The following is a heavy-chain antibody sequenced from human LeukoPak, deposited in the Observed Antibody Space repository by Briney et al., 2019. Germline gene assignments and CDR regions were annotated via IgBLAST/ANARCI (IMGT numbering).Heavy chain of an antibody. J-gene: IGHJ4*02. CDR3: ATKQWLAPPPDS. Sequence: PGGSLRLSCAASGFIFSNHWMHWVRQAPGKGLESVSRINTDGTVTTYADSVKGRFTVSRDNADNTMFLQMNSVRDEDTAVYYCATKQWLAPPPDSWGQGTPVTVSS. D-gene: IGHD6-19*01. CDR1: GFIFSNHW. CDR2: INTDGTVT. V-gene: IGHV3-74*01.